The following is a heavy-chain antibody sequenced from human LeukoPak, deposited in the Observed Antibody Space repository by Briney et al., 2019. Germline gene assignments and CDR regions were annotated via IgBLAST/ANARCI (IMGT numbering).Heavy chain of an antibody. J-gene: IGHJ6*02. CDR2: IIPILGIA. Sequence: SVKVSCKASGGTFSSYAISWVRQAPGQGLEWMGRIIPILGIANYAQKFQGRVTITADKSTSTAYMELSSLRSEDTAVYYCAREGIAALDYYYGMDVWGQGTTVTVSS. D-gene: IGHD6-13*01. CDR1: GGTFSSYA. V-gene: IGHV1-69*04. CDR3: AREGIAALDYYYGMDV.